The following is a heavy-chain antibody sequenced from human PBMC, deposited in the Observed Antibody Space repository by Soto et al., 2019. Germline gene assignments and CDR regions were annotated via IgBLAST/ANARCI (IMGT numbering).Heavy chain of an antibody. CDR2: IWYDGSNK. D-gene: IGHD6-19*01. CDR1: GFTFSSYG. Sequence: GGSLRLSCAASGFTFSSYGMHWVRQAPGKGLEWVAVIWYDGSNKYYADSVKGRFTISRDNSKNTLYLQMNSLRAEDTAVYYCARGGLVSIAVAGTDSQGGYYYMDVWGKGTTVTVSS. J-gene: IGHJ6*03. V-gene: IGHV3-33*01. CDR3: ARGGLVSIAVAGTDSQGGYYYMDV.